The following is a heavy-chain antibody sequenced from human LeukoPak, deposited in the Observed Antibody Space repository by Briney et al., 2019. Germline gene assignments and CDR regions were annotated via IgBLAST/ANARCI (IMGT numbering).Heavy chain of an antibody. CDR2: ITGYGAT. D-gene: IGHD6-13*01. V-gene: IGHV3-23*01. J-gene: IGHJ5*02. CDR3: AKGAAAGKVDWFDP. CDR1: GFTFSNFA. Sequence: GGSLRLSCAASGFTFSNFAMMWVRQAPGTGRQWVSTITGYGATFYADSVRGRFTIFRDTSMNTLFLQMNRLGAEDTAVYYCAKGAAAGKVDWFDPWGQGTLVTVSS.